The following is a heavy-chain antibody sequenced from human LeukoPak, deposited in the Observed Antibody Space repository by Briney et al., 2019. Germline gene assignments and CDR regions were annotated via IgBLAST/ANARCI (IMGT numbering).Heavy chain of an antibody. D-gene: IGHD2-2*01. CDR1: GFTFSSYA. CDR3: AKGGIVVVPAAIGPYNWFDP. J-gene: IGHJ5*02. Sequence: GGSLRLSCAASGFTFSSYAMSWVRQAPGKGLEWVSAISGSGGSTYYVDSVKGRFTISRDNSKNTLYLQVNSLRAEDTAVYYCAKGGIVVVPAAIGPYNWFDPWGQGTLVTVSS. V-gene: IGHV3-23*01. CDR2: ISGSGGST.